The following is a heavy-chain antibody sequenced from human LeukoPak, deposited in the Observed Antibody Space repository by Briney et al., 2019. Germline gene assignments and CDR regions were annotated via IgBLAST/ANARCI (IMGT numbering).Heavy chain of an antibody. CDR3: AKDNGVLWFGEKYYFDY. D-gene: IGHD3-10*01. Sequence: QSGGSLRLSCAASGFTFSSYGMHWVRQAPGKGLEWVAFIRYDGSNKYYADSVKGRFTISRDNSKNTLDLQMNSLRAEDTAVYYCAKDNGVLWFGEKYYFDYWGQGTLVTVSS. J-gene: IGHJ4*02. CDR1: GFTFSSYG. CDR2: IRYDGSNK. V-gene: IGHV3-30*02.